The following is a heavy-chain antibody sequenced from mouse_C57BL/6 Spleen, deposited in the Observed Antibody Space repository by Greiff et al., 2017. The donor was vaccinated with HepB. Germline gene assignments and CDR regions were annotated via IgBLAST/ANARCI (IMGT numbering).Heavy chain of an antibody. D-gene: IGHD1-1*01. V-gene: IGHV1-69*01. CDR1: GYTFTSYW. CDR3: ARRGTTVVAFDY. Sequence: QVQLQQPGAELVMPGASVKLSCKASGYTFTSYWMHWVKQRPGQGLEWIGEIDPSDSYTNYNQKFKGKSTLTVDKSASPAYMQLSSLTSEDSAVYYCARRGTTVVAFDYWGQGTTLTVSS. CDR2: IDPSDSYT. J-gene: IGHJ2*01.